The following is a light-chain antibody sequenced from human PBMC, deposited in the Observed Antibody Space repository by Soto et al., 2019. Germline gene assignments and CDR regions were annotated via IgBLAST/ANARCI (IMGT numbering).Light chain of an antibody. J-gene: IGKJ1*01. CDR3: QQYCCSPKT. Sequence: IVLTQSPAPLSLSPGEIATLSCRASQSVGSNYLAWYQQKPGQAPRLLIYAASSRATGIPERFSGSGSGTDFTLTISRLQPEDFAVYYCQQYCCSPKTFGQGTKVEVK. V-gene: IGKV3-20*01. CDR1: QSVGSNY. CDR2: AAS.